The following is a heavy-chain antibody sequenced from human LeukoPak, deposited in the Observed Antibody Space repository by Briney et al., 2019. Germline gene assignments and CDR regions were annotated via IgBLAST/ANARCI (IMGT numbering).Heavy chain of an antibody. V-gene: IGHV4-59*11. J-gene: IGHJ5*02. CDR1: GGSISSHY. D-gene: IGHD3-22*01. CDR2: IDHTGST. CDR3: ARQSLLDYSDSRCPFRWFDT. Sequence: SETLSLNCTVSGGSISSHYWSWIRQPPGKGLEWIGYIDHTGSTDCSPSLKSRVTMSLDTSKNQVSLKLSYVTAADSAVYFCARQSLLDYSDSRCPFRWFDTWGRGTLVTVS.